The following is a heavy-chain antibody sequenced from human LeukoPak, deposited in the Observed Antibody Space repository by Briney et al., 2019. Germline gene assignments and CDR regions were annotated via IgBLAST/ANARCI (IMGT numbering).Heavy chain of an antibody. CDR3: ARAHSTNDAFDI. J-gene: IGHJ3*02. Sequence: ASVKVPCKASGGTFSSYAISWVRQAPGQGLEWMGGIIPIFGTANYAQKFQGRVTITADGSTSTAYMELSSLRSEDTAVYYCARAHSTNDAFDIWGQGTMVTVSS. CDR1: GGTFSSYA. V-gene: IGHV1-69*13. CDR2: IIPIFGTA.